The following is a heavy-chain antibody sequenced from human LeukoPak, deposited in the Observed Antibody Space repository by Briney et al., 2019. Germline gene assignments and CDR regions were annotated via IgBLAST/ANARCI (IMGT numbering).Heavy chain of an antibody. CDR3: ARISRVTTVVTPEFDY. V-gene: IGHV4-59*08. CDR2: IHYSGST. CDR1: GGSISTYY. D-gene: IGHD4-23*01. Sequence: SETPSLTCTVSGGSISTYYWSWIRQPPGKGLEWIGYIHYSGSTNYNPFLKSRVTISVDTSKNQFSLKLTSVTAADTAVYYCARISRVTTVVTPEFDYWGQGTLVTVSS. J-gene: IGHJ4*02.